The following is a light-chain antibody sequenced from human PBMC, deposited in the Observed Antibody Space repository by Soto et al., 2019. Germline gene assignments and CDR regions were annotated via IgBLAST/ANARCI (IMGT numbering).Light chain of an antibody. CDR1: HSVGTY. V-gene: IGKV3-11*01. J-gene: IGKJ1*01. CDR3: QGRTNWAWT. Sequence: RTTLSISPGERVTLSCRASHSVGTYLAWYQHKPGQAPRLLIYDASNRATGIPARFSGGGSGTDFTLTISNLEPEDFAVYYCQGRTNWAWTFGQGTKVDIK. CDR2: DAS.